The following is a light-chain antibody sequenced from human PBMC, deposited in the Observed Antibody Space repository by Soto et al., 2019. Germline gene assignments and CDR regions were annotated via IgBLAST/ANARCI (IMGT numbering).Light chain of an antibody. V-gene: IGLV8-61*01. CDR2: STS. CDR3: ALFMGNGISV. J-gene: IGLJ1*01. CDR1: SXSVSTANN. Sequence: QTVVTQELSFSVSPGGTVTLTCGLISXSVSTANNPNWYQQTPGQAPRTLIYSTSTRSSGVPDRFSGSILGNKAALTITGAQADDESDYYCALFMGNGISVFGTGTKVTVL.